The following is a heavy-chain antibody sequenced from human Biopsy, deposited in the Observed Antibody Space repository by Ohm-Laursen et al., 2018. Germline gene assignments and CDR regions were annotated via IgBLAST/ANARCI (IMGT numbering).Heavy chain of an antibody. Sequence: LSCAASGFTVSSTYMSWIRQTPGKGLEWIGEINHSGRTNYNPSLKSRVTISVDTSKNQFSLKVRSVTAADTAVYYCVRGVDYYDPYHYYALDVWGQGTTVTVSS. J-gene: IGHJ6*02. CDR1: GFTVSSTY. D-gene: IGHD3-22*01. V-gene: IGHV4-34*01. CDR2: INHSGRT. CDR3: VRGVDYYDPYHYYALDV.